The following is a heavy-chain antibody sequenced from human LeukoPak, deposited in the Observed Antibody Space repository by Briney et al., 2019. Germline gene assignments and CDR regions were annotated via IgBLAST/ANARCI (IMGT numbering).Heavy chain of an antibody. D-gene: IGHD1-20*01. CDR1: GYTFTGYY. CDR2: INPKTGGS. V-gene: IGHV1-2*06. CDR3: ATLVSGINY. Sequence: ASVRVSCKASGYTFTGYYMHWVRQAPGQGLGWLGRINPKTGGSNYAQNFQGRVTMTSDTSTPTAYMELSSMNSDDTAVYYCATLVSGINYWGQGTLVTVSS. J-gene: IGHJ4*02.